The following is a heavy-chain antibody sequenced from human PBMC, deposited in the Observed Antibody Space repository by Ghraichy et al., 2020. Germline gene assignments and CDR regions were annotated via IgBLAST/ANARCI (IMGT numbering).Heavy chain of an antibody. CDR3: ARGGLYAYDL. V-gene: IGHV3-74*01. CDR2: INGDESKT. CDR1: GFTFSNYW. Sequence: GGSLRLSCAASGFTFSNYWMHWVRQAPGKGLVWVSYINGDESKTRYADSVRGRFTISSDNAKNTLYLQMNSLRAEDTAVYYCARGGLYAYDLWGQGTMVTVSS. D-gene: IGHD2-8*02. J-gene: IGHJ3*01.